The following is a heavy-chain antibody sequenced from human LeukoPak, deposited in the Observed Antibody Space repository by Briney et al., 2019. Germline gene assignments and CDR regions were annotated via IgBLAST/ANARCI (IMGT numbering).Heavy chain of an antibody. Sequence: ASVKVSCKASGYTFTSYYMHWVRQAPGQGLEWMGIINPSGGSTSYAQKFQGRVTMTRDTSTSTVYMDLSSLRSEDTAVYYCATLPRPSYSSAWYLQDYWGQGTLVTVSS. V-gene: IGHV1-46*01. J-gene: IGHJ4*02. CDR2: INPSGGST. CDR1: GYTFTSYY. CDR3: ATLPRPSYSSAWYLQDY. D-gene: IGHD6-19*01.